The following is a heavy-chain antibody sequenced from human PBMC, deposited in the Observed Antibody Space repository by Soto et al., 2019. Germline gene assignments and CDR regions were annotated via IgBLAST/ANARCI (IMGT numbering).Heavy chain of an antibody. D-gene: IGHD2-8*02. Sequence: QVHLQESGPGLVKPSETLSLTCAVSGASIGSGGWWSWVRQPPGKGLEWIAEIFHDGNTNYSPSLKSRCTISVDKSQNQFSLNVYSVTAADTAVYYCARHEGWTGPDQWGQGTLVTVSS. CDR2: IFHDGNT. CDR1: GASIGSGGW. V-gene: IGHV4-4*02. J-gene: IGHJ5*02. CDR3: ARHEGWTGPDQ.